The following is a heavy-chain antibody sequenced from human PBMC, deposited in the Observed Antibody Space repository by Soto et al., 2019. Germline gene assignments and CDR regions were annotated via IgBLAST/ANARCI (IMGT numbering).Heavy chain of an antibody. CDR1: GGTFSSYT. Sequence: SVKVSCKASGGTFSSYTISWVRQAPGQGLEWMGRIIPILGIANYAQKFQGRVTITADKSTSTAYMELSSLRSEDTAVYYCARKSYSGDSGFYDYWGQGALVTVSS. J-gene: IGHJ4*02. CDR3: ARKSYSGDSGFYDY. D-gene: IGHD3-22*01. V-gene: IGHV1-69*02. CDR2: IIPILGIA.